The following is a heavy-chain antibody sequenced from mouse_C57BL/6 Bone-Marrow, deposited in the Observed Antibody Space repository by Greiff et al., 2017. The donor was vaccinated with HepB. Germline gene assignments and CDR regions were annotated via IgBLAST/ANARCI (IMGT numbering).Heavy chain of an antibody. CDR1: GYTFTSYW. CDR2: IYPGSGST. V-gene: IGHV1-55*01. Sequence: QVQLQQPGAELVKPGASVKMSCKASGYTFTSYWITWVKQRPGQGLEWIGDIYPGSGSTNYNEKFKSKATLTVDTSSSTAYMQLSSLTSEDSAVYYCARWDTTVAYAMDYWGQGTSVTVSS. J-gene: IGHJ4*01. D-gene: IGHD1-1*01. CDR3: ARWDTTVAYAMDY.